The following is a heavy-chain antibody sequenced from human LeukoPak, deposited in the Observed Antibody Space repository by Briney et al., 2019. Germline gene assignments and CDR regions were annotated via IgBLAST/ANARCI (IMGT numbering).Heavy chain of an antibody. D-gene: IGHD6-19*01. CDR1: SGSFSTDY. J-gene: IGHJ4*02. Sequence: SETLSLTCTVSSGSFSTDYWSWIRQPPGKGLEWIGHNSYSGNTDYNPSLKSRVTISLDTSKSQFSLKLTSVTAADTAVYYCAKGNGWYFYWGQGTLVTVSS. V-gene: IGHV4-59*01. CDR3: AKGNGWYFY. CDR2: NSYSGNT.